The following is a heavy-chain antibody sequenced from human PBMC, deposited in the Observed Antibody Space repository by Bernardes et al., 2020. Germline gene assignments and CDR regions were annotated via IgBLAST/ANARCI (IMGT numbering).Heavy chain of an antibody. CDR3: AREGAAFCGGDCYYGGFDF. J-gene: IGHJ3*01. CDR2: ISHDGETK. Sequence: AASGFTFSSYGLHWVRQAPGGGLEWVAYISHDGETKFYADSVKGRFTLSRENSKNTVFLQMNSLRPEDTAVYYCAREGAAFCGGDCYYGGFDFWGQGTVVTVSS. CDR1: GFTFSSYG. V-gene: IGHV3-30*03. D-gene: IGHD2-21*02.